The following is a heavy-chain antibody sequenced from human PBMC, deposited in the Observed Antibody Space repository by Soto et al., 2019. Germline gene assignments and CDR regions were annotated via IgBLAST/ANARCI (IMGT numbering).Heavy chain of an antibody. CDR2: IIPIFGTA. CDR3: AREGCSSTSCYWYWFDP. Sequence: GASVKVSCKASGGTFSSYAISWVRQAPGQGLEWMGGIIPIFGTANYAQKFQGRVTITADESTSTAYMELRSLRSEDTAVYYCAREGCSSTSCYWYWFDPWGQGTLVTVPQ. V-gene: IGHV1-69*13. CDR1: GGTFSSYA. J-gene: IGHJ5*02. D-gene: IGHD2-2*01.